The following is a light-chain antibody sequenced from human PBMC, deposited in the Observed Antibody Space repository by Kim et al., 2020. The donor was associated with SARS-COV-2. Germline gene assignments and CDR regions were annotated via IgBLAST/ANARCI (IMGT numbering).Light chain of an antibody. Sequence: DIQMTQSPSSLSASVGDRITITCQASYDIGNYLNWYQQRLGKAPKLLVYDASNLESGVPSRFSGSGSGTDFSLTISGLQPEDFATYYCQHYSTLLSVTFGGGTKVDIK. CDR3: QHYSTLLSVT. J-gene: IGKJ4*01. CDR1: YDIGNY. V-gene: IGKV1-33*01. CDR2: DAS.